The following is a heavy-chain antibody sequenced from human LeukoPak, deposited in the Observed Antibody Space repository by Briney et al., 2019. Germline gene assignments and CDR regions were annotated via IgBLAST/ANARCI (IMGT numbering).Heavy chain of an antibody. CDR3: ARGPPRDAYYDFWSGYLFNWFDP. CDR2: IIPIFGTA. V-gene: IGHV1-69*13. J-gene: IGHJ5*02. CDR1: GGTFSSYA. D-gene: IGHD3-3*01. Sequence: SVKVSCKASGGTFSSYAISWVRQAPGQGLEWMGGIIPIFGTANYAQKFQGRVTITADESTSTAYMELSSLRSEDTAVYYCARGPPRDAYYDFWSGYLFNWFDPWGQGTLVTVSS.